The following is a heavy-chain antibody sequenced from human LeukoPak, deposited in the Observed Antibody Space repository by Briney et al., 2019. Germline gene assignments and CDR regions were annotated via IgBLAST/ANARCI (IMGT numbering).Heavy chain of an antibody. V-gene: IGHV7-4-1*02. D-gene: IGHD6-13*01. J-gene: IGHJ4*02. CDR2: INTNTGNP. CDR3: ARDFAPGIAAAGTDY. CDR1: GYTFTSYA. Sequence: ASVKVSCKASGYTFTSYAMNWVRQAPAQGLEWMGWINTNTGNPTYAQGFTGRFVFSLDTSVSTAYLQISSLKAEDTAVYYCARDFAPGIAAAGTDYWGQGTLVTVSS.